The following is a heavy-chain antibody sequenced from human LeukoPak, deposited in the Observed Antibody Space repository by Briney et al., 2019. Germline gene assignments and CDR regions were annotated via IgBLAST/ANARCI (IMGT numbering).Heavy chain of an antibody. CDR1: GFTFSGSA. CDR3: ARVDGRSKYSSSGYYYMDV. D-gene: IGHD6-6*01. Sequence: GGSLRLSCAASGFTFSGSAMHWVRQASGKGLEWVGRIRSKANSYATAYAASVKGRFTISRDDSKNTAYLQMNSLRAEDTAVYYCARVDGRSKYSSSGYYYMDVWGKGTTVTVSS. J-gene: IGHJ6*03. V-gene: IGHV3-73*01. CDR2: IRSKANSYAT.